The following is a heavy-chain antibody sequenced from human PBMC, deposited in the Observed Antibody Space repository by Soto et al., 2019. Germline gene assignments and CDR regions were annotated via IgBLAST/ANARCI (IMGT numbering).Heavy chain of an antibody. D-gene: IGHD1-7*01. J-gene: IGHJ4*02. CDR2: ISSNGGTT. Sequence: EVQLAESGGGMVQPGGSLRLSCVASGFTFSSYDMHWVRQAPGKGLEYVSSISSNGGTTYYGNSVKGRFTISRDNSKNTLYLQMGSLRAEDMAVYYCVRRVSGNYDYGGRGTRVTVSS. V-gene: IGHV3-64*01. CDR1: GFTFSSYD. CDR3: VRRVSGNYDY.